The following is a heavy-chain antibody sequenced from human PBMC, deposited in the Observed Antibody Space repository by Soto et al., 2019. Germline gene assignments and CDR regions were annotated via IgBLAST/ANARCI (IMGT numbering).Heavy chain of an antibody. CDR2: ITDSGGST. Sequence: GGSLRLSCAASGFTFTNVAMTWVCQAPGKGLEWVSTITDSGGSTDYADSVKGRLTISRDNSKSTLYLQMNNLRADDTAVYYCAKLYWNPRYFDYWGQGARVTVSS. D-gene: IGHD1-1*01. CDR3: AKLYWNPRYFDY. V-gene: IGHV3-23*01. J-gene: IGHJ4*02. CDR1: GFTFTNVA.